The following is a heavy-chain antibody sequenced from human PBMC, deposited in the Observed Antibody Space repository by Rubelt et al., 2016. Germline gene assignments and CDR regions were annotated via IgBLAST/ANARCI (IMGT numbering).Heavy chain of an antibody. CDR2: INHSGST. V-gene: IGHV4-34*01. Sequence: QVQLQQWGAGLLKPSETLSLTCAVYGGSFSGYYWSWIRQPPGKGLEWIGEINHSGSTNYNPSLKRRVTISVDTSKNQFSLKRSSVTAADTAVYYCASAKTAFDYWGQGTLVTVSS. J-gene: IGHJ4*02. CDR1: GGSFSGYY. CDR3: ASAKTAFDY.